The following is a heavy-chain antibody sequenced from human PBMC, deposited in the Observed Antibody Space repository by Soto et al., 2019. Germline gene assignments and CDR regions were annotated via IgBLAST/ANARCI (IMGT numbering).Heavy chain of an antibody. D-gene: IGHD1-1*01. CDR2: IIAHHGNT. J-gene: IGHJ4*02. Sequence: QVHLVQSGAEVKKLGASVKVSCKASGYTFTSYGFTWVRQAPGQGLEWMGLIIAHHGNTDYAQKPQGRGIVTRDTCTRTAYMELRSLRSDDQAVYDCSRGRYGDYWGQGALVTVSS. V-gene: IGHV1-18*01. CDR3: SRGRYGDY. CDR1: GYTFTSYG.